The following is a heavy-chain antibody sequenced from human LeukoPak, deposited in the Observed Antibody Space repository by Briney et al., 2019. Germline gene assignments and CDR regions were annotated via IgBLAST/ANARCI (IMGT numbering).Heavy chain of an antibody. V-gene: IGHV1-2*02. J-gene: IGHJ4*02. Sequence: ASVKVSCKTSGYTFTGYYMQWVRQAPGQGLEWMGWINPNGGGTDYAQKFQGRVTMTRDTSISTAYMELSRLRSDDTAMYYCARGYRTGDMTIFAYWGQGTLVTVSS. CDR1: GYTFTGYY. CDR2: INPNGGGT. D-gene: IGHD2-15*01. CDR3: ARGYRTGDMTIFAY.